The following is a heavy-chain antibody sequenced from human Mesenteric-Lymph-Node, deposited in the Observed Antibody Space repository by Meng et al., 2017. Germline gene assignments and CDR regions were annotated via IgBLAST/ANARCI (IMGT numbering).Heavy chain of an antibody. Sequence: GESLKISCAASGFTFSSYAMSWVRQAPGKGLEWVSAISGSGGSTYYADSVKGRFTISRDNSKNTLYLQMNSLRAEDTAVYYCAKRPSIGDAFDIWGQGTMVTVSS. CDR3: AKRPSIGDAFDI. CDR2: ISGSGGST. D-gene: IGHD6-6*01. J-gene: IGHJ3*02. CDR1: GFTFSSYA. V-gene: IGHV3-23*01.